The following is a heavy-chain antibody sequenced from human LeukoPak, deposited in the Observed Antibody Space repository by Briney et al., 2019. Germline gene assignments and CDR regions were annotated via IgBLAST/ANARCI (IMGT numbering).Heavy chain of an antibody. CDR2: INPIGGST. Sequence: ASVKVSCKASGYTFTSYYIHWVRQAPAQGLEWMGIINPIGGSTSYAQKFQGRVTMTRDTSTSTVYMELSSLRSEDTAVYYCARDSSNYGVVYYFDYWGQGTLVTVSS. J-gene: IGHJ4*02. CDR1: GYTFTSYY. D-gene: IGHD4-11*01. CDR3: ARDSSNYGVVYYFDY. V-gene: IGHV1-46*01.